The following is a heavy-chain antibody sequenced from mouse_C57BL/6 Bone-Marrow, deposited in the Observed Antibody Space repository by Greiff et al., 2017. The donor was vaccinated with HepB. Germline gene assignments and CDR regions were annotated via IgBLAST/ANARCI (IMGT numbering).Heavy chain of an antibody. Sequence: VQLQQSGPELVKPGASVKMSCKASGYTFTDYYMHWVKQKPGKGLEWIGEIYPGSGNTYYNEKFKGKATLTADTSSSTAYMQLSSLTSEDSAVYFCARMVTTSFAYWGQGTLGTVSA. V-gene: IGHV1-83*01. D-gene: IGHD2-2*01. J-gene: IGHJ3*01. CDR2: YPGSGNTY. CDR1: YTFTDYYM. CDR3: RMVTTSFAY.